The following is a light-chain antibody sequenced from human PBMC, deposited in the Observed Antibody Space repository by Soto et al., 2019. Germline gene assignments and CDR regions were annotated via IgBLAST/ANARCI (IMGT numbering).Light chain of an antibody. CDR1: QSISSW. J-gene: IGKJ1*01. CDR3: QQYYGFPWT. Sequence: DIQMTQSLSTLSASVGDRVTITCRASQSISSWLAWYQQKSGKAPKLLIYKASSLQSGVPSRFSGSGSGTEFTLTISSLQPDDFATYYCQQYYGFPWTFGQGTKVDIK. CDR2: KAS. V-gene: IGKV1-5*03.